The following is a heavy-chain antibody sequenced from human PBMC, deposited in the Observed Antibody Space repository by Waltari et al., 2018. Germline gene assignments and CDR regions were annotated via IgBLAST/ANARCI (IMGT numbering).Heavy chain of an antibody. CDR2: VHGSGKT. CDR1: GDSITSPYL. CDR3: ARDRGRGLYLDT. V-gene: IGHV4-4*02. J-gene: IGHJ5*02. Sequence: QLQLQESGPGLVKPSGTLSLNCGVSGDSITSPYLWNWVRQSPQKGLEWLGQVHGSGKTNYNPSFASRVTISLDTSRNQCTLMLTSATAADTAIYYCARDRGRGLYLDTWGPGTLVTVS. D-gene: IGHD2-15*01.